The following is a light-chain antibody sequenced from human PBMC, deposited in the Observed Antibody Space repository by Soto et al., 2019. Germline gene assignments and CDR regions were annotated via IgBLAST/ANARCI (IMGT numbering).Light chain of an antibody. CDR1: QVIGSRY. J-gene: IGKJ2*01. V-gene: IGKV3-20*01. CDR2: GTS. CDR3: QQFGSSIPHT. Sequence: EIVMTQSPGTLSLSPGARATISCRASQVIGSRYLAWYHQKSGQAHRLLIYGTSSRATGIPDRFSGSVSGTYFTLTISRLEPEDVGVYYCQQFGSSIPHTFGQGTKLEIK.